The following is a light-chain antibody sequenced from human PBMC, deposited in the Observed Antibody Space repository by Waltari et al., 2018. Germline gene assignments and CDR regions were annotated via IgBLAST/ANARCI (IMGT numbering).Light chain of an antibody. CDR2: EVS. CDR3: SSYTSSSTWV. J-gene: IGLJ3*02. CDR1: SSYVGGDTF. Sequence: QSALTQPASVSGSPGQSITISCTGTSSYVGGDTFSPWYHQHPGKAPKLMIYEVSNRPSGVSNRFSGSKSGNTASLTISGLQAEDEADYYCSSYTSSSTWVFGGGTKLTVL. V-gene: IGLV2-14*01.